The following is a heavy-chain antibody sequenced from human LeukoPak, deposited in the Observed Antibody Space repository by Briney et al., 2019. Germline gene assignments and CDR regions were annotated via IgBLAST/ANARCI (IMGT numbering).Heavy chain of an antibody. Sequence: SETLSLTCTVSGGSISSSYYYWGWIRQPPGKGLEWIGEINHSGSTNYNPSLKSRVTISVDTSKNQFSLKLSSVTAADTAVYYCARGAKYSSSWYDAFDIWGQGTMVTVSS. CDR1: GGSISSSYYY. V-gene: IGHV4-39*07. CDR3: ARGAKYSSSWYDAFDI. J-gene: IGHJ3*02. CDR2: INHSGST. D-gene: IGHD6-13*01.